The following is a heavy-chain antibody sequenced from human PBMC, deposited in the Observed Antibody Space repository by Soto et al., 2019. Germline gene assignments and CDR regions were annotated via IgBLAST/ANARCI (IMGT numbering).Heavy chain of an antibody. CDR1: GYSISSGYY. CDR3: ARSGFGGHGYFDY. CDR2: FYHSGST. Sequence: SETLSLTCAVSGYSISSGYYWVWIRQPPGKGLEWIGAFYHSGSTFYNPSLKSRVTTSGDTSKNQFSMRSNSVTAADTAVYYCARSGFGGHGYFDYWGQGIMVTVSS. J-gene: IGHJ4*02. V-gene: IGHV4-38-2*01. D-gene: IGHD5-12*01.